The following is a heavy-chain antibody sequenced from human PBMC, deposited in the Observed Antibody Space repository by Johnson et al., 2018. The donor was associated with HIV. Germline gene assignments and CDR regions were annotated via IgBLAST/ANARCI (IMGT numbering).Heavy chain of an antibody. D-gene: IGHD6-13*01. V-gene: IGHV3-33*05. CDR3: ARLGIAAARGAFDI. Sequence: QMLLVESGGGVVQPGGSLRLSCAASGFTFSSYGMHWVRQAPGKGLEWVAVISYDESNKYYVDSVKGRFTISRDNAKNSLYLQMNSLRAEDTAVYYCARLGIAAARGAFDIWGQGTMVTVSS. CDR1: GFTFSSYG. J-gene: IGHJ3*02. CDR2: ISYDESNK.